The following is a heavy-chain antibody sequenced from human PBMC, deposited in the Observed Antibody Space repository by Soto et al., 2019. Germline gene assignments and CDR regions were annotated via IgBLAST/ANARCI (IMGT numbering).Heavy chain of an antibody. D-gene: IGHD4-17*01. CDR2: ISYDGSNK. Sequence: LRLCCATSVFAFSSYAIHWFRQAPGKGLEWVAVISYDGSNKYYADSVKGRFTISRDNSKNTLYLQMNSLKAEDTAVYYCAHLPMAYDYGDYGVRVAFDIWGQGTMVTVSS. CDR1: VFAFSSYA. J-gene: IGHJ3*02. CDR3: AHLPMAYDYGDYGVRVAFDI. V-gene: IGHV3-30-3*01.